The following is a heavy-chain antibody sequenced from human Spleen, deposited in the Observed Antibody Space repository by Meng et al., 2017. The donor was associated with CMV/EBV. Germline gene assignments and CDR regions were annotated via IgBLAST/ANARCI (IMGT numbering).Heavy chain of an antibody. D-gene: IGHD4-23*01. CDR3: AGDYGGNSGL. Sequence: GSLRLSCTVSGYSISSGYYWGWIRQPPGKGLEWIGSIYHSGSTYYNPSLKSRVTISVDTSKNQFSLKLSSVTAADTAVYYCAGDYGGNSGLWGQGTLVTVSS. CDR2: IYHSGST. V-gene: IGHV4-38-2*02. CDR1: GYSISSGYY. J-gene: IGHJ4*02.